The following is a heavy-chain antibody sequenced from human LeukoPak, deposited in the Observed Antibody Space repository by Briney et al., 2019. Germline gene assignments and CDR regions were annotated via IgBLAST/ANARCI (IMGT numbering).Heavy chain of an antibody. Sequence: QSGGSLRLSCAASGFTFSSYAMSWVRQAPGKGLEWVSATSGSGGSTYYADSVKGRFTISRDNSKNTLYLQMNSLRAEDTAVYYCAKRTIRGLVQWFDPWGQGTLVTVSS. V-gene: IGHV3-23*01. CDR2: TSGSGGST. CDR3: AKRTIRGLVQWFDP. D-gene: IGHD6-6*01. J-gene: IGHJ5*02. CDR1: GFTFSSYA.